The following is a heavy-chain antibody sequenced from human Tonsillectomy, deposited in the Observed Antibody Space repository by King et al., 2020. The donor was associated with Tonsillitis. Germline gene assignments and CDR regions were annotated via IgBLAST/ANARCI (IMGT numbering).Heavy chain of an antibody. CDR2: IRSRAYGGTT. J-gene: IGHJ3*02. V-gene: IGHV3-49*04. CDR1: GFTFGEYA. CDR3: TRFSTVTSSGYYYFDAFDI. Sequence: VQLVESGGGLVQPGRSLRLSCTDPGFTFGEYAMSWVRQAPGKGLEWVGFIRSRAYGGTTEYAASVKGRFTISRDDSKSIAYLQMNSLKTEDTAVYYCTRFSTVTSSGYYYFDAFDIWGQGTRVTVSS. D-gene: IGHD3-22*01.